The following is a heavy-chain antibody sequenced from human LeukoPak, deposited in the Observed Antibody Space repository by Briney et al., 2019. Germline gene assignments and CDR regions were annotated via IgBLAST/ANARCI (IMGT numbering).Heavy chain of an antibody. D-gene: IGHD2-15*01. CDR1: GGTFSSYA. J-gene: IGHJ4*02. CDR2: IIPIFDTA. CDR3: ARVGRVVGQPVFDY. Sequence: ASVKVSCKASGGTFSSYAISWVRQAPGQGLEWMGGIIPIFDTANYAQKFQGRVTITADESTSTAYMELSSLRSEDTAVYYCARVGRVVGQPVFDYWGQGTLVTVSS. V-gene: IGHV1-69*13.